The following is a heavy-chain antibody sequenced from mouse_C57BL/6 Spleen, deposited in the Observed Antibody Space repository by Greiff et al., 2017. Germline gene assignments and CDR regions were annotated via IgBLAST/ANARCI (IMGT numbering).Heavy chain of an antibody. CDR3: GREWGDPRDGYFDV. CDR2: INPGSGGT. J-gene: IGHJ1*03. V-gene: IGHV1-54*01. Sequence: QVQLQQSGAELVRPGTSVKVSCKASGYAFTNYLIEWVKQRPGQGLEWIGVINPGSGGTNYNEKFKGKATLTADKSSSTAYMQLSSLTSEDSAVYFCGREWGDPRDGYFDVWGTGTTVTVSS. CDR1: GYAFTNYL. D-gene: IGHD1-3*01.